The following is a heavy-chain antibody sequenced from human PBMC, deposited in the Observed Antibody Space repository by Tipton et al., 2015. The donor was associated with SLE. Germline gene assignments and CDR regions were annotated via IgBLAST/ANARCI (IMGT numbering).Heavy chain of an antibody. J-gene: IGHJ3*02. V-gene: IGHV4-59*08. CDR3: ARGGAFDI. CDR2: IYYSRST. CDR1: GGSIDSNY. Sequence: GLVKPSETLSLTCTVSGGSIDSNYWSWIRQPPGKGLEWIAYIYYSRSTNYNPSLNSRVTISVDTSKSQVSLKLSSVTAADTAVYYCARGGAFDIWGQGTIVTVSS.